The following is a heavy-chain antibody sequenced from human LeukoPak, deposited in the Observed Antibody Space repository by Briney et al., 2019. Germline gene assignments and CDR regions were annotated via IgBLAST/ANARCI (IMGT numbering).Heavy chain of an antibody. CDR3: AVSGSPLRY. V-gene: IGHV1-46*01. D-gene: IGHD1-26*01. CDR2: INSSGGST. J-gene: IGHJ4*02. CDR1: GYTFTSYY. Sequence: ASVKVSRKASGYTFTSYYIHWVRQAPGQGLEWMGIINSSGGSTSYAQKFQGRVTMTRDMSTSTVYMELSSLRSEDTAVYYCAVSGSPLRYWGQGTLVTVSS.